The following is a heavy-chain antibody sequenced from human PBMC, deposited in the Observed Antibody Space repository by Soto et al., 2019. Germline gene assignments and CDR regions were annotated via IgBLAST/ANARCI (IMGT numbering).Heavy chain of an antibody. CDR1: GFTFSDYH. CDR2: IALVT. Sequence: QVQLVESGGGWVKPGGSLRLSCAASGFTFSDYHMSWIRQAPGKGLEWISYIALVTKYADSVKGRFIISRDNAKKSLYLQMNSLRAEDTAVYYCVRGKGPGYCRSTTCADIWGQGALVTVSS. D-gene: IGHD2-2*01. V-gene: IGHV3-11*05. J-gene: IGHJ4*02. CDR3: VRGKGPGYCRSTTCADI.